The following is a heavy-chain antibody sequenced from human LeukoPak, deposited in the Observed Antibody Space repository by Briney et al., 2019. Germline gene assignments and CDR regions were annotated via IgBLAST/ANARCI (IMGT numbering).Heavy chain of an antibody. CDR1: GYTFTGYY. J-gene: IGHJ4*02. Sequence: ASVKVSCKASGYTFTGYYMHWVRQAPEEVLGWRGWIYPNSGGTNYAQKCQGRVTMTRDTSISTAYMELSRLRSDDTAVYYCARVSDVPYYFDYWGQGTLVTASS. CDR2: IYPNSGGT. V-gene: IGHV1-2*02. CDR3: ARVSDVPYYFDY.